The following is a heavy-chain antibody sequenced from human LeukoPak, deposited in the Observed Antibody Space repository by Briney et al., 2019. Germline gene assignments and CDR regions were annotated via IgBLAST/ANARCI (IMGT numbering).Heavy chain of an antibody. CDR3: ARGGIVVVVAVSPYYFDY. CDR2: MNPNSGNT. V-gene: IGHV1-8*01. J-gene: IGHJ4*02. D-gene: IGHD2-15*01. Sequence: ASVKVSCKASGYTFTSYDINWVRQATGQGLEWVGWMNPNSGNTGYAQKFQGRVTMTRNTSISTAYKELSSLRSEDTAVYYCARGGIVVVVAVSPYYFDYWGQGTLVTVSS. CDR1: GYTFTSYD.